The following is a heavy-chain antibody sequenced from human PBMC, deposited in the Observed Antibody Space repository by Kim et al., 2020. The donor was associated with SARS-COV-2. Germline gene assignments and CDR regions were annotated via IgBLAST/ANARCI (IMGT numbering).Heavy chain of an antibody. D-gene: IGHD2-2*01. J-gene: IGHJ4*02. CDR2: ISSSSTI. CDR3: ARDPFVNNQLPLDY. V-gene: IGHV3-48*02. Sequence: GGSLRLSCAASGFTFSSYSMNWVRQAPGKGLEWVSYISSSSTIYYADSVKGRFTISRDNAKNSLYLQMNSLRDEDTAVYYCARDPFVNNQLPLDYWGQGT. CDR1: GFTFSSYS.